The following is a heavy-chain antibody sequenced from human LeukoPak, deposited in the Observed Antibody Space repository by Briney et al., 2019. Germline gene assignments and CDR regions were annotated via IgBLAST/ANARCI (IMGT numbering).Heavy chain of an antibody. Sequence: SETLSLTCAVHGGSFSGYYWSWIRQPPGKGLEWIGEINHSGSTNYNPSLKSRVTISVDTSKNQFSLKLSSVTAADTAVYYCARGKAVYSSSWTPLDYWGQGTLVTVSS. CDR2: INHSGST. D-gene: IGHD6-13*01. V-gene: IGHV4-34*01. CDR1: GGSFSGYY. CDR3: ARGKAVYSSSWTPLDY. J-gene: IGHJ4*02.